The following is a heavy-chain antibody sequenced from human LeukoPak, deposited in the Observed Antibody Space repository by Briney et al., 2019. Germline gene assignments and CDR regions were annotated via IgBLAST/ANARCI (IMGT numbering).Heavy chain of an antibody. V-gene: IGHV3-64*01. Sequence: GGSLRLSCAASGFTFSSYAMHWVRQAPGKGLEYVSAISSNGGSTYYANSVKGRFTISRDNSKNTLYLQMGSLRAEDMAVYYCARDSSEGSGRPGYYYYYYYMDVWGKGTTVTVSS. D-gene: IGHD1-1*01. CDR2: ISSNGGST. J-gene: IGHJ6*03. CDR1: GFTFSSYA. CDR3: ARDSSEGSGRPGYYYYYYYMDV.